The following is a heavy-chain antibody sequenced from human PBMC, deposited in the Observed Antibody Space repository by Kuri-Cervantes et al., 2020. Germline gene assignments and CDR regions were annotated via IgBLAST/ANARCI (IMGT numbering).Heavy chain of an antibody. J-gene: IGHJ6*02. CDR1: GFTFSSYA. V-gene: IGHV3-23*01. D-gene: IGHD2-2*01. CDR2: ISGSGGST. Sequence: GGSLRLSCAASGFTFSSYAMSWVRQAPGKGLEWVSAISGSGGSTYYADSVKGRFTISRDNSKNTLYLQMNSLRAEDTAVYYCARGPQAIVVVPATWGVYYYYGMDVWGQETTVTVSS. CDR3: ARGPQAIVVVPATWGVYYYYGMDV.